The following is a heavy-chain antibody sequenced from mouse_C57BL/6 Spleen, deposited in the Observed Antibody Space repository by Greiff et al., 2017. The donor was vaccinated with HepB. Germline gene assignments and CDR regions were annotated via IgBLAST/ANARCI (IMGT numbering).Heavy chain of an antibody. V-gene: IGHV1-47*01. Sequence: VQGVESGAELVKPGASVKMSCKASGYTFTTYPIEWMKQNHGKSLEWIGNFHPYNDDTKYNEKFKGKATLTVEKSSSTVYLELSRLTSDDSAVYYCARWEGNYEYFDYWGQGTTLTVSS. CDR2: FHPYNDDT. D-gene: IGHD1-1*01. CDR1: GYTFTTYP. CDR3: ARWEGNYEYFDY. J-gene: IGHJ2*01.